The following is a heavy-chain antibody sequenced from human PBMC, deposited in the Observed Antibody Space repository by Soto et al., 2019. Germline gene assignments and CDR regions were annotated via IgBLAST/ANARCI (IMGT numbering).Heavy chain of an antibody. Sequence: LSLTCTVSGGSISSSSYYWGWIRQPPGKGLEWIGSIYYSGSTYYNPSLKSRVTISVDTSKNQFSLKLSSVTAADTAVYYCARVVGAYSDYYYYGMDVWGQGTTVTVSS. V-gene: IGHV4-39*01. CDR1: GGSISSSSYY. CDR2: IYYSGST. D-gene: IGHD5-18*01. J-gene: IGHJ6*02. CDR3: ARVVGAYSDYYYYGMDV.